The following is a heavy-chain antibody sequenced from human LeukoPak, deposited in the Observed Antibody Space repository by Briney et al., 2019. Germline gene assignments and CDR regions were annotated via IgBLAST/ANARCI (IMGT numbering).Heavy chain of an antibody. J-gene: IGHJ3*02. V-gene: IGHV1-46*01. CDR1: GYTFTSYY. D-gene: IGHD6-13*01. Sequence: ASVKVSCKASGYTFTSYYMHWVRQAPGQGLEWMGIINPSGGSTSYAQKFQGRVTMTRDTSTSTVYMELSSLRSEDTAVYYCARDLGIAKSPDAFDIWGQGTMVTVSS. CDR2: INPSGGST. CDR3: ARDLGIAKSPDAFDI.